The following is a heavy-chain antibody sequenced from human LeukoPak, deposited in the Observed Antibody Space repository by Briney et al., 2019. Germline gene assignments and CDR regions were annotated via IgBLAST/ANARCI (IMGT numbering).Heavy chain of an antibody. V-gene: IGHV3-48*04. CDR1: GFTFSSYS. CDR2: ISSSGSTI. D-gene: IGHD6-13*01. Sequence: GGSLSLSCAASGFTFSSYSMSWIRPAPGKGLEWVSYISSSGSTIYYADSVKGRFTISRDNAKNSLYLQMNSLRAEDTAVYYCARYPGIAAAGGFDYWGQGTLVTVSS. CDR3: ARYPGIAAAGGFDY. J-gene: IGHJ4*02.